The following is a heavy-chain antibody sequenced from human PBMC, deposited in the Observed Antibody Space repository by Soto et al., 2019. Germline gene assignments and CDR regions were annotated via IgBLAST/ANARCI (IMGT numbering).Heavy chain of an antibody. Sequence: ASVKVSCKASGYTFTSYDINWVRQATGQGLEWMGWMNPNSGNTGYAQKFQGRVTMTRNTSISTAYMELSSLRSEDTAVYYCARLGGYCSSTSCYGFRYYYYYMDVWGKGTTVTVSS. CDR2: MNPNSGNT. CDR3: ARLGGYCSSTSCYGFRYYYYYMDV. V-gene: IGHV1-8*01. D-gene: IGHD2-2*01. J-gene: IGHJ6*03. CDR1: GYTFTSYD.